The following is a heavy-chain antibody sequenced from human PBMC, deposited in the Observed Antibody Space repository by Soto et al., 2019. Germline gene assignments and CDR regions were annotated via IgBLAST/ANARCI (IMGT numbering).Heavy chain of an antibody. Sequence: QVHLVESGGGVVQPGRSLRLSCEASGFNFNTYSMHWVRQPPGKGLEWRAAIWYDGTQKHYADSVKGRFTISRDNSKNTLYLQVNSLRTEDTAVYYCARPGGTTVTGLWHFDSWGQGTLVTVSS. CDR3: ARPGGTTVTGLWHFDS. V-gene: IGHV3-33*01. J-gene: IGHJ4*02. CDR2: IWYDGTQK. D-gene: IGHD4-17*01. CDR1: GFNFNTYS.